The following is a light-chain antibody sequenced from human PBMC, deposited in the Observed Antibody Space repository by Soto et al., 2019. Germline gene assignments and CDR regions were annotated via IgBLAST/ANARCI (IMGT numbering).Light chain of an antibody. J-gene: IGKJ4*01. V-gene: IGKV1-39*01. CDR3: QQTYSTFVS. CDR1: QTISTF. Sequence: DIPLTQSASSLSASLGDRVTITWGSSQTISTFLHWFQQKPGKAPNLLIYDASSLQGGVPSRFSGSGSGTDFTLTISSLQPEDFGTYYCQQTYSTFVSFGGGTKV. CDR2: DAS.